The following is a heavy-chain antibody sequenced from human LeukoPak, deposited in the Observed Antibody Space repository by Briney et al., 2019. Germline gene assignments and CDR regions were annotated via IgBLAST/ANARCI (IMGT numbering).Heavy chain of an antibody. V-gene: IGHV3-48*03. CDR3: ARSREDYGDYAGAFDI. CDR1: GFTFSIYE. D-gene: IGHD4-17*01. CDR2: ISSSGSTI. J-gene: IGHJ3*02. Sequence: GGSLRLSCASSGFTFSIYEMNWVRQAPGKGLEWVSYISSSGSTIYYADSVKGRFTISRDSAKNSLYLQLNSLRAEDTAVYYCARSREDYGDYAGAFDIWGQGTMVTVSS.